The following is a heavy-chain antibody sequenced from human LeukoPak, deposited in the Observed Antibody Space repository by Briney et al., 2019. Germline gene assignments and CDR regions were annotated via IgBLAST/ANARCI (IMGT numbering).Heavy chain of an antibody. CDR3: ARTYCSSTSCYAAFDY. Sequence: GASVKVSCKASGYTFTGYYMHWVRQAPGQGLEWMGWINPNSGGTNYAQKFQGRVTMTRDTSISTAYMELSRLRSDDTAVYYCARTYCSSTSCYAAFDYWGQGTLVTVSS. D-gene: IGHD2-2*01. CDR2: INPNSGGT. CDR1: GYTFTGYY. V-gene: IGHV1-2*02. J-gene: IGHJ4*02.